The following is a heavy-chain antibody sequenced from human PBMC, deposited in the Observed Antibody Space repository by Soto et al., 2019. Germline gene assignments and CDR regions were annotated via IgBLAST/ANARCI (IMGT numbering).Heavy chain of an antibody. V-gene: IGHV3-30-3*01. CDR1: GFTFSSYA. D-gene: IGHD3-22*01. J-gene: IGHJ3*02. CDR2: ISYDGSNK. Sequence: ESVGGVVQPGRSLRLSCAASGFTFSSYAMHWVRQAPGKGLEWVAVISYDGSNKYYADSVKGRFTISRDNSKNTLYLQMNSLRAEDTAVYYCARDRETYYYDSSGYYGDAFDIWGQGTMVTVSS. CDR3: ARDRETYYYDSSGYYGDAFDI.